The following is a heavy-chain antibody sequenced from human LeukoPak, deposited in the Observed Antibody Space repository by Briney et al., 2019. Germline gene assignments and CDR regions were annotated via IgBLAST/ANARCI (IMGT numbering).Heavy chain of an antibody. CDR1: GGTFSSYA. V-gene: IGHV1-69*04. J-gene: IGHJ5*02. D-gene: IGHD6-13*01. CDR3: ARFMAAAGNWFDP. Sequence: SVKVSCKASGGTFSSYAISWVRQAPGQGLEWMGRIIPILGVANYAPKFQGRVTITADKSASTGYMELSSLRSEDTAVYYCARFMAAAGNWFDPWGQGTLVTVSS. CDR2: IIPILGVA.